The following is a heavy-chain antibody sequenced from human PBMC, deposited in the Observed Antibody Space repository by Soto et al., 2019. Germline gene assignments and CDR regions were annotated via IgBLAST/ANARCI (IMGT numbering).Heavy chain of an antibody. V-gene: IGHV4-59*08. J-gene: IGHJ4*02. D-gene: IGHD2-15*01. CDR2: IYYSGST. CDR3: ARRYGGTFDY. CDR1: GGSISSYY. Sequence: QVQLQESGPGLVKPSETLSLTCTVSGGSISSYYWSWIRQPPGKGLEWIGYIYYSGSTNYNPSLKSRVNISVDPPKNQFSLKLSSVTAADTAVYYCARRYGGTFDYWGQGTLVTVSS.